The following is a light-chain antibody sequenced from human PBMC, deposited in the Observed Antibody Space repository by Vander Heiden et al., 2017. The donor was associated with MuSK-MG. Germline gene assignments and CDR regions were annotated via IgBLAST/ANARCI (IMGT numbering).Light chain of an antibody. CDR3: AAWDDSMSGGV. Sequence: QSVLTHPPSASGTTGQRVTISCSGSSYNIGSNYVHWYQQLPGTAPKLLIDRNNQRPPGGPDRFSGAKSGTAASLGIRGRLSEDEAEYYWAAWDDSMSGGVFGGGTKLTVL. CDR2: RNN. CDR1: SYNIGSNY. J-gene: IGLJ3*02. V-gene: IGLV1-47*01.